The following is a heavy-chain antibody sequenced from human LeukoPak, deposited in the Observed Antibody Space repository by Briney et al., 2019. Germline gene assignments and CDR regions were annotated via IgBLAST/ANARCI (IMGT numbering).Heavy chain of an antibody. CDR3: ARCPSLKRPYYFDY. V-gene: IGHV4-59*01. CDR1: GGSISSYY. J-gene: IGHJ4*02. Sequence: SETLSLTCTVAGGSISSYYWSWIRQPPGKGLEWIGYIYYSGSTNYNPSLKSRVTISVDTSKNQFSLKLSSVTAADTAVYYCARCPSLKRPYYFDYWGQGTLVTVSS. CDR2: IYYSGST.